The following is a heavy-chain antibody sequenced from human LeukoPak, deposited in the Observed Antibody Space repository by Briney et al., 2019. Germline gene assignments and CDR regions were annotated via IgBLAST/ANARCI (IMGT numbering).Heavy chain of an antibody. CDR2: IGNTET. D-gene: IGHD3-3*01. CDR1: GFPFETNA. CDR3: ARRGTIFGPESL. Sequence: PGGSLRLSCATSGFPFETNAMSWVRQAPGKGLEWVATIGNTETFYADSVTGRFTISRDNSKNTLYLQMNSLRAEDTAVYFCARRGTIFGPESLWGRGTLVTVSS. J-gene: IGHJ2*01. V-gene: IGHV3-23*01.